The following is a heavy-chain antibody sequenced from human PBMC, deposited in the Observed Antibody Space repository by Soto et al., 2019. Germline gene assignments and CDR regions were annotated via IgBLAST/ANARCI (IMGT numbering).Heavy chain of an antibody. CDR1: GFTFSTYA. Sequence: LRLSCAASGFTFSTYAMSWVRQAPGKGLEWVSAISGSASGGSTHYADSVKGRFTISRDNSKNTLYLEMNSLRAEDTAVYYCATGRAFWGQGTLVTVSS. CDR2: ISGSASGGST. D-gene: IGHD3-3*02. J-gene: IGHJ4*02. V-gene: IGHV3-23*01. CDR3: ATGRAF.